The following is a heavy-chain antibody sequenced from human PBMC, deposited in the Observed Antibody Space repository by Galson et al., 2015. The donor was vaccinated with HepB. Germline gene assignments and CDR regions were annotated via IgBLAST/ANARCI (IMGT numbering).Heavy chain of an antibody. CDR3: ARGELQWHYYFDY. V-gene: IGHV3-21*01. Sequence: SLRLSCAASGFTFSSYSMNWVRQAPGKGLEWVSSISSSSSYIYYADSVKGRFTISRDNAKNSLYLQMNSLRAEDTAVYYCARGELQWHYYFDYWGQGTLVTVSS. CDR1: GFTFSSYS. CDR2: ISSSSSYI. J-gene: IGHJ4*02. D-gene: IGHD6-19*01.